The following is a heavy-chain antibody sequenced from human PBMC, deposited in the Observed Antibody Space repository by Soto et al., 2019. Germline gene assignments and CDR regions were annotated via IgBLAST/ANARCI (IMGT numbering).Heavy chain of an antibody. V-gene: IGHV3-9*02. CDR3: AKDIKWGGITTMHHFDS. CDR1: GFTADDYA. D-gene: IGHD3-22*01. Sequence: EVQLVESGGGLVQPGRSLRLSCVASGFTADDYAMQWVRQAPGKGLEWVPGISSNSDTIDYADSVKGRFTISTDNITNSLCLQMTSLRPAVTALYYCAKDIKWGGITTMHHFDSWGQGTLVTVSS. CDR2: ISSNSDTI. J-gene: IGHJ4*02.